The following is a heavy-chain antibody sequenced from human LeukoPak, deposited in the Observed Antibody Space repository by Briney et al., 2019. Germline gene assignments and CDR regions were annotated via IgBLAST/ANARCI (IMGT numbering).Heavy chain of an antibody. CDR1: GYTFTGYD. V-gene: IGHV1-8*01. J-gene: IGHJ4*02. CDR3: TRGSLSGSSRDY. D-gene: IGHD1-26*01. Sequence: ASLKVSSKASGYTFTGYDIKRVRQATGQGVERMGWMNPNTGDTGYAQKFQGRVTMTRNSSIDTAYMELSGLRSEDTAVYYCTRGSLSGSSRDYWGQGTLLTVSS. CDR2: MNPNTGDT.